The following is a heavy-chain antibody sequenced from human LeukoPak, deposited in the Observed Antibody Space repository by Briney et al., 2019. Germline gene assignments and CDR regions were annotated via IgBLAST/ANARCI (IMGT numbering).Heavy chain of an antibody. Sequence: SEALSLTCTVSGGSISSGGYYWSWIRQHPGKGLEWIGYIYYSGSTYYNPSLKSRVTISVDTSKNQFSLKLSSVTAADTAVYYCARADTVVINYFDYWGQGTLVTVSS. CDR3: ARADTVVINYFDY. J-gene: IGHJ4*02. D-gene: IGHD4-23*01. CDR2: IYYSGST. CDR1: GGSISSGGYY. V-gene: IGHV4-31*03.